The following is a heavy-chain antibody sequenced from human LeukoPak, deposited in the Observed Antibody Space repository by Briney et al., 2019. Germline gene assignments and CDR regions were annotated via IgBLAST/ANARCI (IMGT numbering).Heavy chain of an antibody. CDR3: ARDLSHCSGGSCYSRYGMDV. D-gene: IGHD2-15*01. CDR1: GGSFSGYY. Sequence: PSETLSLTCAVYGGSFSGYYWSWIRQPPGKGLEWIGEINHSGSTNYNPSLKSRVTISVDTSENQLSLKLSSVTAADTAVYYCARDLSHCSGGSCYSRYGMDVWGQGTTVTVSS. V-gene: IGHV4-34*01. CDR2: INHSGST. J-gene: IGHJ6*02.